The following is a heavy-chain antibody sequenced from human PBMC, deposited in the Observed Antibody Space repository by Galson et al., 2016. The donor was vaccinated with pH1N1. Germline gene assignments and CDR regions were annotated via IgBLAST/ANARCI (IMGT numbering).Heavy chain of an antibody. CDR3: AHSLCRDYVGWFDP. CDR1: GFSLSTSGVG. CDR2: IYWDDDK. D-gene: IGHD4-17*01. Sequence: PALVKPTQTLTLTCTFSGFSLSTSGVGLGWIRQPPGKALERLALIYWDDDKRYSPSLRRRLTITKDTSKNQVVLTMTNMDPVDTATYYCAHSLCRDYVGWFDPWGQGTLSPSPQ. J-gene: IGHJ5*02. V-gene: IGHV2-5*02.